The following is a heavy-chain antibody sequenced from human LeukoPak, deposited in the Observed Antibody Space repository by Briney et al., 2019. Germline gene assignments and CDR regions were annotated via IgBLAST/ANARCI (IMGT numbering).Heavy chain of an antibody. Sequence: PSQTLSLICTVSGGSISSGGYYWSWIRQHPGKGLEWIGYIYYSGSTYYNPSHKSRVTISVDTSKNQFSLKLSSVTAADTAVYYCARDRDSSGYFFDYWGQGTLVTVSS. CDR2: IYYSGST. J-gene: IGHJ4*02. CDR3: ARDRDSSGYFFDY. V-gene: IGHV4-31*03. CDR1: GGSISSGGYY. D-gene: IGHD3-22*01.